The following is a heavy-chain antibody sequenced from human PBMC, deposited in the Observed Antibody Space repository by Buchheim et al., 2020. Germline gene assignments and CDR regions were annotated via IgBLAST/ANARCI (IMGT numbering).Heavy chain of an antibody. CDR1: GGSISNNKW. D-gene: IGHD4-23*01. J-gene: IGHJ5*02. V-gene: IGHV4-4*02. CDR2: ISRSGTT. Sequence: QIQLQQSGPGLVKASGTLSLTCAVSGGSISNNKWLSWVRQSPGKGLEWIGEISRSGTTNYNPSLKSRDYISIDKPYNQFSVSLDSVTAADTAVYYCARGLGDGGSSDWFDPWGQGTL. CDR3: ARGLGDGGSSDWFDP.